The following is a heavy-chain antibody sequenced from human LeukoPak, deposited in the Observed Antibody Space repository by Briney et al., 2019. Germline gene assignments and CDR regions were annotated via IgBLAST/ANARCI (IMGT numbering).Heavy chain of an antibody. D-gene: IGHD5-12*01. CDR1: GFTVSSNY. Sequence: GGSLRLSCAASGFTVSSNYMSWVRQAPGKGLEWVSVIYSGGDTYYADSVKGRFTISRDNSKNTLYLQMNTLRGQDTAVYYCARASGYSGYDSFDYWGQGTLVTVSS. J-gene: IGHJ4*02. CDR3: ARASGYSGYDSFDY. V-gene: IGHV3-53*01. CDR2: IYSGGDT.